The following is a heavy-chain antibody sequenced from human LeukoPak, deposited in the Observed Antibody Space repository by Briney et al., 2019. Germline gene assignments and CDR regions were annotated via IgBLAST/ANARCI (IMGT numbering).Heavy chain of an antibody. CDR1: GGSISSSSYY. CDR2: IYYSGST. D-gene: IGHD4-17*01. J-gene: IGHJ4*02. CDR3: ARHETTVTWHYFDY. V-gene: IGHV4-39*01. Sequence: PSETLSLTCTVSGGSISSSSYYWGWIRQPPGKGLEWIGSIYYSGSTYYNPSLKSRVTISVDTSKNQFSLKLSSVTAADTAVYYCARHETTVTWHYFDYWGQGTLVTVSS.